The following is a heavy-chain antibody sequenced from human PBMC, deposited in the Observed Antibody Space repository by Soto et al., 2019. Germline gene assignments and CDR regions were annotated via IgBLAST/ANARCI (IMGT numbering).Heavy chain of an antibody. D-gene: IGHD3-16*01. Sequence: EVQLVESGGGLVKPGGSLRLSCAAFGFTFSSYTMNWVRQAPGKGLEWVASISSSSSYIYYADSVKGRFTISRDNAKTSLYLQINSLRAEDTAVYYSARHRGGDLKAFDIWGQGTMVTVSS. V-gene: IGHV3-21*01. CDR1: GFTFSSYT. CDR2: ISSSSSYI. J-gene: IGHJ3*02. CDR3: ARHRGGDLKAFDI.